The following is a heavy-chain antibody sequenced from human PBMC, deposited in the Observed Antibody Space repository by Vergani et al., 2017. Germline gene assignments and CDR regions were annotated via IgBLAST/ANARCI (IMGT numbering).Heavy chain of an antibody. J-gene: IGHJ5*02. D-gene: IGHD1-26*01. CDR1: GGSISSYY. V-gene: IGHV4-59*01. CDR3: ARGGILGWFDP. Sequence: QVQLQESGPGLVKPSETLSLTCTVSGGSISSYYWSWIRQPPGKGLEWIGYIYYSGSTNYNPSLKSRVTISVDTSKNQFSRKLSSVTAADTAVYYCARGGILGWFDPWGQGTLVTVSS. CDR2: IYYSGST.